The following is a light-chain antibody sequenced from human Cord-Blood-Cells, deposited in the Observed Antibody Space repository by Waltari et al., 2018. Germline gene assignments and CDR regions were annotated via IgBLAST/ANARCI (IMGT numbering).Light chain of an antibody. CDR2: DVS. CDR3: CSYAGSYTWV. CDR1: SRDVGGYNQ. Sequence: QSALTQPRSVSGSPGQSVTISCTGTSRDVGGYNQGPWYQQHPGKAPKLMIYDVSKLPSGVPDRFSGCKSGNTASLTISGLQAEDEADYYCCSYAGSYTWVFGGGTKLTVL. V-gene: IGLV2-11*01. J-gene: IGLJ3*02.